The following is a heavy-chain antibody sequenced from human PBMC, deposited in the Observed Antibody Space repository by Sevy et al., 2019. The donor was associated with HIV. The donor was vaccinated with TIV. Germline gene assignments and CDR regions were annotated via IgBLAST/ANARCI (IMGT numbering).Heavy chain of an antibody. CDR2: ISSSSSYI. CDR3: AGRIVGATVYNWFDP. Sequence: GGSLRLSCAASGFTFSSYSMKWVRQAPGKGLEWVSSISSSSSYIYYADSVKGRFTISRDNAKNSLYLQMNSLRAEDTAVYYCAGRIVGATVYNWFDPWGQGTLVTVSS. D-gene: IGHD1-26*01. V-gene: IGHV3-21*01. CDR1: GFTFSSYS. J-gene: IGHJ5*02.